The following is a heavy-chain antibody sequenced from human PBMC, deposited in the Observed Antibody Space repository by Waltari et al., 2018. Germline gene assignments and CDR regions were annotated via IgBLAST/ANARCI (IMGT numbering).Heavy chain of an antibody. V-gene: IGHV3-23*01. D-gene: IGHD6-13*01. CDR3: AKDRSFIPGSWHPLDY. CDR1: GFTFSSYA. J-gene: IGHJ4*02. CDR2: ISGTSATT. Sequence: ELQLLESGGGLVQPGGSLRLSCAASGFTFSSYAMTWVRQAPGKGPEWVSVISGTSATTHYADSVKGRFTISRDNSKNTLYLQMNSLRVEDTAVYYCAKDRSFIPGSWHPLDYWGQGALVTVSS.